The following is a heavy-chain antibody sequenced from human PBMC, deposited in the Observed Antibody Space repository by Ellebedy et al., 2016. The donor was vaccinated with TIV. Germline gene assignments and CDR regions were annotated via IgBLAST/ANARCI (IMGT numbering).Heavy chain of an antibody. J-gene: IGHJ5*02. CDR2: ILPIFPTP. V-gene: IGHV1-69*13. Sequence: ASVQVSCKASGGTFSSYTVTWVRQAPGQGLEWVGGILPIFPTPNYAQKFQGRVTIPADESANKAYMELSSLSSEDTAVYYCARGKDSGNYVGWFDPWGQGTLVTVSS. CDR3: ARGKDSGNYVGWFDP. D-gene: IGHD4-11*01. CDR1: GGTFSSYT.